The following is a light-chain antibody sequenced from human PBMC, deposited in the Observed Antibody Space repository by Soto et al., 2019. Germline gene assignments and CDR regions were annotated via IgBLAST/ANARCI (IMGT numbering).Light chain of an antibody. V-gene: IGLV2-8*01. Sequence: QSALTQPPSASGSLGQSVTISCTGTRSDIGGYNYVSWYLQYPGKAPKLMIYGVYKRPSGVPDRFSGSKSGNTASLTVSGLQAEDEADYYCSSYAVNNKVVFGGGTKVTVL. CDR3: SSYAVNNKVV. J-gene: IGLJ2*01. CDR2: GVY. CDR1: RSDIGGYNY.